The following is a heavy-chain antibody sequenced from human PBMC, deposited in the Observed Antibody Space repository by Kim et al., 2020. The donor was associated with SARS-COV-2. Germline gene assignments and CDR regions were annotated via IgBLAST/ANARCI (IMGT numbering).Heavy chain of an antibody. Sequence: GGSLRLSCAASGFTFSSSWMTWVRQAPGKGLEWVANIKQDGNQKYYVDSVKGRFTISRDNAKNSLYLQMNSLRAEDTAVYYCARDGDLYSSGKDAFDIWGQGTMVTVSS. CDR1: GFTFSSSW. D-gene: IGHD6-19*01. CDR2: IKQDGNQK. CDR3: ARDGDLYSSGKDAFDI. V-gene: IGHV3-7*01. J-gene: IGHJ3*02.